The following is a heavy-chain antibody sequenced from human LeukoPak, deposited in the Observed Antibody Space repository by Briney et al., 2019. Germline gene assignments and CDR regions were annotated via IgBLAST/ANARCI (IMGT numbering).Heavy chain of an antibody. CDR2: ITYSGST. J-gene: IGHJ4*02. D-gene: IGHD4-17*01. V-gene: IGHV4-59*12. CDR1: GGPISSDF. CDR3: AGGRYSGDYTDY. Sequence: PSETLSLTCTVSGGPISSDFWSWIRQPPGKGLEWIGYITYSGSTNYNPSLKSRVTISVDTSKNQFSLKLSSVTAADTAVYYCAGGRYSGDYTDYWGQGTLVTVSS.